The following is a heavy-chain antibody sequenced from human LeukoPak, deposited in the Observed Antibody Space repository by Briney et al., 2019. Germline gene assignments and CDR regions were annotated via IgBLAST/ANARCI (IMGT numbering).Heavy chain of an antibody. CDR1: GYSFISYW. D-gene: IGHD5-18*01. CDR2: IYPGDSDT. J-gene: IGHJ4*02. CDR3: ARLTRGYRYGYNDY. Sequence: GESLKISCRGFGYSFISYWIGWVRQMPGKGLEWMGTIYPGDSDTRYSPSFQGQVTISADKSISTAYLQWSSLKASDSAMYYCARLTRGYRYGYNDYWGQGTLVTVSS. V-gene: IGHV5-51*01.